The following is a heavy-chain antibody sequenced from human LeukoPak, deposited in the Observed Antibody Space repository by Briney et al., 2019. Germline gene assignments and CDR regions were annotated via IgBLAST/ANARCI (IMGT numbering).Heavy chain of an antibody. Sequence: PGGSLRLSCSASGFTFRIYAMHWVRQAPGGGLEYVSAISTDGGGTYYADSVKGRFTIPRDNSKNTLHLQMSSLRVEDTAVYYCVKYSNSCYDPWGQGTLVTVSS. CDR2: ISTDGGGT. D-gene: IGHD6-13*01. V-gene: IGHV3-64D*06. J-gene: IGHJ5*02. CDR1: GFTFRIYA. CDR3: VKYSNSCYDP.